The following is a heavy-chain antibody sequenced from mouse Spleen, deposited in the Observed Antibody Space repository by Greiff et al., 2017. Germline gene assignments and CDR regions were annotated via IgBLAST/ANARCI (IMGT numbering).Heavy chain of an antibody. Sequence: QVQLKESGPELVKPGASVKISCKASGYAFSSSWMNWVKQRPGKGLEWIGRIYPGDGDTNYNGKFKGKATLTADKSSSTAYMQLSSLTSEDSAVYFCASRSYYFDYWGQGTTLTVSS. CDR1: GYAFSSSW. CDR2: IYPGDGDT. CDR3: ASRSYYFDY. J-gene: IGHJ2*01. V-gene: IGHV1-82*01. D-gene: IGHD1-1*01.